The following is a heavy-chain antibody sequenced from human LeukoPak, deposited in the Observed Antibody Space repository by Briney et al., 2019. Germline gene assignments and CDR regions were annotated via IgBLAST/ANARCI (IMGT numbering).Heavy chain of an antibody. D-gene: IGHD3-10*01. J-gene: IGHJ4*02. CDR2: IYYSGST. CDR3: ARGTGLEY. V-gene: IGHV4-59*01. CDR1: GGSISDYY. Sequence: SETLSLTCTVSGGSISDYYRNWIRQPPGKGLEWIGYIYYSGSTNYNPSLKSRVTISIDTSKNQFSLELSSVTAADTAVYYCARGTGLEYWGQGILVTVSS.